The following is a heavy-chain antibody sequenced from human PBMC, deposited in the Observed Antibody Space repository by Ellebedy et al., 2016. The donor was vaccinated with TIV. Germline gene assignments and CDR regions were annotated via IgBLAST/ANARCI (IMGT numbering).Heavy chain of an antibody. CDR2: ISYSGNI. V-gene: IGHV4-39*01. Sequence: SETLSLTXSVSGDSISISTTHYWGWIRQPPGKGLEWIGMISYSGNIYYNPSLKTRVTISVDTSKNEITLTVRSVTATDTAVYFCARHESSGWYGFDPWGQGTLVTVSS. J-gene: IGHJ5*02. D-gene: IGHD6-19*01. CDR3: ARHESSGWYGFDP. CDR1: GDSISISTTHY.